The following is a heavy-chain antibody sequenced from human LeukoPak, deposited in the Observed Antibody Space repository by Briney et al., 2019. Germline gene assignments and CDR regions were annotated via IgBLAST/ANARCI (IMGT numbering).Heavy chain of an antibody. J-gene: IGHJ4*02. CDR2: IYHSGST. CDR3: ARGGGYASPIGY. D-gene: IGHD5-12*01. Sequence: PSETLSLTCTLSGGSISTYYWSWLRQPPGKGLEWLGYIYHSGSTNYNPSLKSRVTISVDTSKNQFSLKLCSVTAADTAVYYCARGGGYASPIGYWGQGALVTVSS. CDR1: GGSISTYY. V-gene: IGHV4-59*01.